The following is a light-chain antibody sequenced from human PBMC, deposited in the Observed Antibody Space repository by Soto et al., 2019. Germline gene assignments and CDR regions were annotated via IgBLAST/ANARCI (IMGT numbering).Light chain of an antibody. V-gene: IGKV3-15*01. J-gene: IGKJ4*01. CDR3: QQYNNWPLT. CDR2: GAS. Sequence: EIVMTQSPATLSVSPGERATLSCRASQSVSSNLAWYQQKPCQAPRLLIYGASTRATGIPARFRGSGSGTEFTLTISSLQSEDFAVYYCQQYNNWPLTFGGGTKVEIK. CDR1: QSVSSN.